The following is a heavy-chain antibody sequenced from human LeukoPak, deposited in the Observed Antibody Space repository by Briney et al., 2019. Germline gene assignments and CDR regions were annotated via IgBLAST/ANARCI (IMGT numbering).Heavy chain of an antibody. CDR2: IIPILGIA. Sequence: SVKVSCKASGGTFGSYAISWVRQAPGQGLEWMGRIIPILGIANYAQKFQGRVTITADKSTSTAYMELSSLRSEDTAVYYCSYSSSWYALFDYWGQGTLVTVSS. CDR3: SYSSSWYALFDY. CDR1: GGTFGSYA. V-gene: IGHV1-69*04. J-gene: IGHJ4*02. D-gene: IGHD6-13*01.